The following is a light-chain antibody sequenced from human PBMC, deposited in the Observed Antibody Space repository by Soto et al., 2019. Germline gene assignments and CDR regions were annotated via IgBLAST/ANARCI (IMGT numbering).Light chain of an antibody. Sequence: DVQLTHSPSSLSASIGDTVTISCRSSQSITTSVNWYQQKTGKPPALLIYGASALQIGVPHRFSASGSGTDFTVTITSLQHEDFATYYCQQSYSLHRTVGQGTKVDIK. CDR2: GAS. V-gene: IGKV1-39*01. CDR1: QSITTS. J-gene: IGKJ1*01. CDR3: QQSYSLHRT.